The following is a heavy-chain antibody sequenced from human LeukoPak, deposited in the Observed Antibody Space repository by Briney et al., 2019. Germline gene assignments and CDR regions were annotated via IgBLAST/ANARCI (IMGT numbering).Heavy chain of an antibody. V-gene: IGHV3-30*02. CDR1: GFTFSSYG. D-gene: IGHD1-1*01. CDR2: IRYDGSNK. CDR3: AKDRGWNDPPFTFDY. J-gene: IGHJ4*02. Sequence: GGSLRLSWAASGFTFSSYGKHWVRKAPAKGLERVAFIRYDGSNKYYADSVKGRFTISRDNSKHTLYLQMNSLRAEDTAVYYCAKDRGWNDPPFTFDYWGQGTLVTVSS.